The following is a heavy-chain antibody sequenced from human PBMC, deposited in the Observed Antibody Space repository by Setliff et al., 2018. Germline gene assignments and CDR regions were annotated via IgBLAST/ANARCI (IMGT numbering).Heavy chain of an antibody. D-gene: IGHD3-16*01. CDR2: IRSNSFGGTT. CDR1: GFNFANYA. Sequence: GESLKISCAASGFNFANYAVSWVRQAPGKGLEWIAFIRSNSFGGTTEYAASVKDRFTFSRDDFASVAYLQMDSLKTDDTAIYYCARVDDYIWGTFHSMDYWGQGTLVTVSS. J-gene: IGHJ4*02. V-gene: IGHV3-49*04. CDR3: ARVDDYIWGTFHSMDY.